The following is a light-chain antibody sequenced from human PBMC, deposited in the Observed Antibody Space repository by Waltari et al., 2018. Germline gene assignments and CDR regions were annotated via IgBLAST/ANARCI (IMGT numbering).Light chain of an antibody. CDR3: QQYNNWPPST. V-gene: IGKV3-15*01. CDR1: ESIATN. CDR2: HAS. Sequence: EILLTQSPDTLSVSPGERVTLPCRASESIATNLAWYQQRPGQAPRLLLFHASSRATDIPAKFSGSGSGTEYTLTISSLQAEDFAVYYCQQYNNWPPSTFGQGTKVEFK. J-gene: IGKJ1*01.